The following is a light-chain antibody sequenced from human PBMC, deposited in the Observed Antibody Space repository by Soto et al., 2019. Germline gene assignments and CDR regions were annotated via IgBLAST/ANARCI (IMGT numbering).Light chain of an antibody. J-gene: IGKJ1*01. V-gene: IGKV3-20*01. CDR3: QQYGSSPGT. CDR1: QSISSTH. Sequence: EIVMTHSPAILSVSPCERAALSSSASQSISSTHLVWYQQKPGQAPSLLIFGASSRATGIPDRFSGSGSGTDFTLTISGLEPEDFAVYYCQQYGSSPGTFGQGTKVDIK. CDR2: GAS.